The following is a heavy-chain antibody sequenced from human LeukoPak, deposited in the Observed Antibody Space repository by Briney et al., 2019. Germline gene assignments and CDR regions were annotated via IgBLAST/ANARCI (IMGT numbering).Heavy chain of an antibody. V-gene: IGHV3-30*18. Sequence: GRFLRLSCAASGFTFSSYGMHWVRQTPGKGLEWVAVISDDGSNTDYADSVKGRFTISRDNSKNTLYLQMNSLRAEDTAVYYCAKAASSGYFMHDFWGQGTLVTVSS. CDR1: GFTFSSYG. J-gene: IGHJ4*02. CDR2: ISDDGSNT. D-gene: IGHD3-22*01. CDR3: AKAASSGYFMHDF.